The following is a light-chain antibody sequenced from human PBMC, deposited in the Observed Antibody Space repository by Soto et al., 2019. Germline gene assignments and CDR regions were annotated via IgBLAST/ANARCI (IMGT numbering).Light chain of an antibody. CDR3: QQYGSSPPVT. Sequence: EIVLTQSPGTLSLSPGERATLSCGASQSVSSSYLAWYQQKPGQAPRLLIYGASSRATGIPDRFSGSGSGTDFTLTISRLEPEDFAVNYCQQYGSSPPVTFGQGTKLEIK. V-gene: IGKV3-20*01. J-gene: IGKJ2*01. CDR2: GAS. CDR1: QSVSSSY.